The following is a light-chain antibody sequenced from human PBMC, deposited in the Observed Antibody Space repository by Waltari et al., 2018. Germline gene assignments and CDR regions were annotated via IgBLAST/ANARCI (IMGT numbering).Light chain of an antibody. CDR2: SPN. J-gene: IGLJ3*02. CDR1: SGSVSPSYY. Sequence: QTVVTQEPSFSVSPGGTVTLTCGLSSGSVSPSYYPSWFQQTPGQAPRTLIYSPNSRSSGVPDRCSGSILGNKAALIITGAQVDEESDYYGVRYMGSGIWVFGGGTKLTVL. CDR3: VRYMGSGIWV. V-gene: IGLV8-61*01.